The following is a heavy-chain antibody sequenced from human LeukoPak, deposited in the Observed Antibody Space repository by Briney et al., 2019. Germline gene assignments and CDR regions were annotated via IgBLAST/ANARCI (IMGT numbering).Heavy chain of an antibody. V-gene: IGHV1-18*01. J-gene: IGHJ4*02. CDR3: ARDEGIVPTQSDY. D-gene: IGHD2/OR15-2a*01. Sequence: ASVKVSCKASGYTFTSYDITWVRQAPGQGLEWMGWISAYNGNTKYVQKFQGRVTMTTDTSTNTACMELRSLRYDDTAVYYCARDEGIVPTQSDYWGQGTLVTVSS. CDR1: GYTFTSYD. CDR2: ISAYNGNT.